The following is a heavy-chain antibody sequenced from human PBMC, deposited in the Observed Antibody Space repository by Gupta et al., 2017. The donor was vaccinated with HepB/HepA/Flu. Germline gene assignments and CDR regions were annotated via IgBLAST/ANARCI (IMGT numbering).Heavy chain of an antibody. CDR1: GGSFSGYY. J-gene: IGHJ6*03. D-gene: IGHD3-3*01. CDR3: ARTVLEWLWDYYYYYYMDV. Sequence: QVQLQQWGAGLLKPSETLSLTCAVYGGSFSGYYWSWIRQPPGKGLEWIGEINHSGSTNYNPSLKSRVTISVDTSKNQFSLKLSSVTAADTAVYYCARTVLEWLWDYYYYYYMDVWGKGTTVTVSS. V-gene: IGHV4-34*01. CDR2: INHSGST.